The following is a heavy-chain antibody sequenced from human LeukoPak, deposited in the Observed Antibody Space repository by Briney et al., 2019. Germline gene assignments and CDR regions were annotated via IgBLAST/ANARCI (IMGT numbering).Heavy chain of an antibody. J-gene: IGHJ6*02. CDR2: IRPDGRET. CDR3: ARDLLDGYLHYYYYGMDV. Sequence: GGSLRLSCAASGFTFTNHWMHWVRQAPGKGLVWVSRIRPDGRETNHAGSVKGRFTISRDNSKNTLYLQMNSLRAEDTAVYYCARDLLDGYLHYYYYGMDVWGQGTTVTVSS. CDR1: GFTFTNHW. V-gene: IGHV3-74*01. D-gene: IGHD5-24*01.